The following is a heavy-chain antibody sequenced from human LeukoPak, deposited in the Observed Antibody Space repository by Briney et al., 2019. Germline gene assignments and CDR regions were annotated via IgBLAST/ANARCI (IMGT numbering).Heavy chain of an antibody. CDR3: ARSGLVRGVIFDWFDP. D-gene: IGHD3-10*01. CDR1: GYTFTGYY. Sequence: ASVKVSCKASGYTFTGYYMHWVRQAPGQGLEWMGWINPNSGGTNYAQKFQGRVTMTRDTSISTAYMELSRLGSDDTAVYYCARSGLVRGVIFDWFDPWGQGTLVTVSS. CDR2: INPNSGGT. V-gene: IGHV1-2*02. J-gene: IGHJ5*02.